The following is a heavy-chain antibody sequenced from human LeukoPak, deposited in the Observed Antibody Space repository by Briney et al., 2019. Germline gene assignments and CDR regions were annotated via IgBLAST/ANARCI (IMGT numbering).Heavy chain of an antibody. CDR3: AKDMKGITMTPDS. Sequence: GGCLRLSCAASGFTFSTYAMFWVRQAPGKGLEWVSAISGSASSTFYADSVKGRFTISRDNSKNTLYLRMNSLRAGDTAFYFCAKDMKGITMTPDSWGQGTLVPVSA. J-gene: IGHJ4*02. CDR2: ISGSASST. CDR1: GFTFSTYA. D-gene: IGHD3-22*01. V-gene: IGHV3-23*01.